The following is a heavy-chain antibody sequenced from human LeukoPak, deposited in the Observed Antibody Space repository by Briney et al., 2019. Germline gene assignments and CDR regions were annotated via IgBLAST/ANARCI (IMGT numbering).Heavy chain of an antibody. V-gene: IGHV4-34*01. CDR3: ARGIFYGGRKQYIWFDL. Sequence: SETLSLTCAVSGGPFRGFFWSWIRQAPGKGLEWIAEVSHGGTSNYNPSLKSRITISVDTSMSQFSLKLTSVTAADTAVYYCARGIFYGGRKQYIWFDLWAQGTLVTVSS. CDR2: VSHGGTS. J-gene: IGHJ5*02. CDR1: GGPFRGFF. D-gene: IGHD2/OR15-2a*01.